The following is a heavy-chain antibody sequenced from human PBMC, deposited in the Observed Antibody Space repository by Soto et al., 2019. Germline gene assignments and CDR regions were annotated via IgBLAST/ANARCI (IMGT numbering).Heavy chain of an antibody. V-gene: IGHV3-9*01. D-gene: IGHD4-17*01. J-gene: IGHJ2*01. Sequence: EVQLVESGGGLVQPGGSLRLSCAASGFTFDDYAMHWVRQAPGKGLEWVSGISWNSGSIGYADAVKGRFTISRDNAKNSLYLQMNSLRAEDTALYYWAKDQAVTSKADRYFDLWGRGTLVTVSS. CDR3: AKDQAVTSKADRYFDL. CDR2: ISWNSGSI. CDR1: GFTFDDYA.